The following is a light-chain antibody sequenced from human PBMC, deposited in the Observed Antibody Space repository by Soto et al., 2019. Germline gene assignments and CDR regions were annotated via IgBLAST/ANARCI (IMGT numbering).Light chain of an antibody. CDR2: DAS. J-gene: IGKJ5*01. CDR3: QQYNNWPSIT. V-gene: IGKV3-15*01. CDR1: QSVSGN. Sequence: EIVMTQSPATLSVSPGERAALSCRASQSVSGNLAGYQQKPGQAPRLLIYDASTRATGIPARFSGSGSGTEFTLTISSLQSEDFAVYYCQQYNNWPSITFGQGTRLEIK.